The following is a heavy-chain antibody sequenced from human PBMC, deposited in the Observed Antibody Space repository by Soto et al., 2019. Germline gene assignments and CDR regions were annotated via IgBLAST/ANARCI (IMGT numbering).Heavy chain of an antibody. CDR1: GFTFSSYA. CDR3: ARDMSGGTYNYYYGMDV. J-gene: IGHJ6*02. D-gene: IGHD1-26*01. CDR2: ISGSGSPT. Sequence: GGSLRLSCAASGFTFSSYAMTWVLQAPWRGLEWVSAISGSGSPTYYADSVKGRFTISRDNSKNTLYLQMNSLRADDTAVYYCARDMSGGTYNYYYGMDVWGQGTTVTVSS. V-gene: IGHV3-23*01.